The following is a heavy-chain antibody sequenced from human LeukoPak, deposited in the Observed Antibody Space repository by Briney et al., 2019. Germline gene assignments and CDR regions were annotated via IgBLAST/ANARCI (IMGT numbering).Heavy chain of an antibody. Sequence: GGSLRLSCAASGFTLSSYAMSWVRQAPGKGLEWVSAISVSGNTYHADSVKGRFTIFRDSSKNTLYLQTNRLRAEDAAVYYCAKAPVTTCSGAYCYPFDYWGQGTLVTVSS. J-gene: IGHJ4*02. CDR3: AKAPVTTCSGAYCYPFDY. D-gene: IGHD2-21*01. V-gene: IGHV3-23*01. CDR2: ISVSGNT. CDR1: GFTLSSYA.